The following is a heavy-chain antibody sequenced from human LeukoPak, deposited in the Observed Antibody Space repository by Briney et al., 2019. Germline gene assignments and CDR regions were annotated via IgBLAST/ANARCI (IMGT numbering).Heavy chain of an antibody. D-gene: IGHD2-15*01. J-gene: IGHJ4*02. V-gene: IGHV3-23*01. Sequence: PGGSLRLSCAASGFTFSSYAMSWVRQAPGKGLEWVSAISGSGGRTYYADSVKGRFTISRDNSKNTLYLQMNSLRAEDTAVYYCASLPGGRIYFDYWGQGTLVTVSS. CDR2: ISGSGGRT. CDR1: GFTFSSYA. CDR3: ASLPGGRIYFDY.